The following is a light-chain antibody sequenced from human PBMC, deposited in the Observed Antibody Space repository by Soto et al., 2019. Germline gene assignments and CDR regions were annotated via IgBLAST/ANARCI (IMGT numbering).Light chain of an antibody. CDR2: EVS. J-gene: IGLJ1*01. Sequence: LTHPASVSGSPGQSITISCTGTSSDVGGYNYVSWYQQHPGKAPKLIIYEVSNRPSGVSNRFSGSKSGNTASLTISGLQAEDEADYYCSSYTSSSTPVVFGTGTKVTVL. CDR3: SSYTSSSTPVV. CDR1: SSDVGGYNY. V-gene: IGLV2-14*01.